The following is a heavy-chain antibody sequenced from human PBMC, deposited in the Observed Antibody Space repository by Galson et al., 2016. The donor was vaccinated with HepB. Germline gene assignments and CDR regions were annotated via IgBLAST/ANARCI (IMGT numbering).Heavy chain of an antibody. J-gene: IGHJ5*02. CDR1: GGSINSSSYY. CDR2: IFYSGSS. Sequence: SETLSLTCTISGGSINSSSYYWAWIRQPPGKGLEWIGTIFYSGSSYFNPSLKSRVTISVDTSKNQFSLRLTSVTAADTAVYFCASRHPWGQGILVTVSS. V-gene: IGHV4-39*01. CDR3: ASRHP.